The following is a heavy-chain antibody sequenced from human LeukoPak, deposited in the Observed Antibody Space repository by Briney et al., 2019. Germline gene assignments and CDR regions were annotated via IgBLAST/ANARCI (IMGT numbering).Heavy chain of an antibody. D-gene: IGHD3-22*01. CDR1: GFTFSSYW. Sequence: GGSLRLACAASGFTFSSYWMSWVRQAPGKGLEWVANIKQDGSEKYYVDSVKGRFTISRDNAKNSLYLQMNSLRAEDTAVYYCARVLRNYYDSSGYYYVSTFAVDYWGQGTLVTVSS. J-gene: IGHJ4*02. CDR3: ARVLRNYYDSSGYYYVSTFAVDY. CDR2: IKQDGSEK. V-gene: IGHV3-7*01.